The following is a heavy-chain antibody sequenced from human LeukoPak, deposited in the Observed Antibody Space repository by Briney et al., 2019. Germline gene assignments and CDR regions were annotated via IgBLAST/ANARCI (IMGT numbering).Heavy chain of an antibody. CDR1: GFTFSSYG. CDR2: ISYDGSNK. V-gene: IGHV3-30*18. J-gene: IGHJ4*02. CDR3: AKSYYYDSSDYYFDY. D-gene: IGHD3-22*01. Sequence: GGSLRLSCAASGFTFSSYGMHWVRQAPGKGLEWVAVISYDGSNKYYADSVKGRFTISRDNSKNTLYLQMNSLRAEDTAVYYCAKSYYYDSSDYYFDYWGQGTLVTVSS.